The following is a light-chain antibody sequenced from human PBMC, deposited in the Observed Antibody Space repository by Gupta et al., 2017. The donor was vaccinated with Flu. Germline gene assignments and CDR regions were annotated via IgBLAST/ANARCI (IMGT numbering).Light chain of an antibody. Sequence: QSALTQPPSASGSPGQSVTFSCSGTSNDVGGYEYVSWYQHHPGKAPKLMIYDVSKRPSGVPDRFSGSKSGNTASLTVSGLQAEDEADYYCSSYAGNNNYVFGTGTKVTVL. CDR2: DVS. CDR3: SSYAGNNNYV. J-gene: IGLJ1*01. V-gene: IGLV2-8*01. CDR1: SNDVGGYEY.